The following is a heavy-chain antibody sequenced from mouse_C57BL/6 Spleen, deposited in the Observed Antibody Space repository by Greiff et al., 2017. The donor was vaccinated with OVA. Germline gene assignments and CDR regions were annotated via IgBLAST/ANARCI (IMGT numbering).Heavy chain of an antibody. CDR1: GFTFSDYG. Sequence: EVMLVESGGGLVKPGGSLKLSCAASGFTFSDYGMHWVRQAPEKGLEWVAYISSGSSTIYYADTVKGRFTISRDNAKNTLFLQMTSLRSEDTAMYYCARGLIYYYGSRGAMDYWGQGTSVTVSS. CDR2: ISSGSSTI. V-gene: IGHV5-17*01. J-gene: IGHJ4*01. CDR3: ARGLIYYYGSRGAMDY. D-gene: IGHD1-1*01.